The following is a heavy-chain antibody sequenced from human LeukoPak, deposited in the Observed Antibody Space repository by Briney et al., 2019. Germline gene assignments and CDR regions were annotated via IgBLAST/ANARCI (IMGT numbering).Heavy chain of an antibody. CDR1: GFTVSSNY. V-gene: IGHV3-53*01. Sequence: GGSLRLSCAASGFTVSSNYMSWVRQAPGKGLEWVSVIYSGGSTYYADSVKGRFTISRDNSKSTLYLQMNSLRAEDTAVYYCARHYCSGGSCYYYYYGMDVWGQGTTVTVSS. CDR2: IYSGGST. J-gene: IGHJ6*02. CDR3: ARHYCSGGSCYYYYYGMDV. D-gene: IGHD2-15*01.